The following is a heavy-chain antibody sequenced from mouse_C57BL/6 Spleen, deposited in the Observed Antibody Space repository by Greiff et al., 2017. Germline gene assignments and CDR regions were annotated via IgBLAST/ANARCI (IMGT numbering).Heavy chain of an antibody. CDR3: ARGAYYGKQDY. Sequence: QVQLQQSGAELVKPGASVKLSCKASGYTFTSYWMQWVKQRPGQGLEWIGEIDPSDSYTNYNQKFKGKATLTVDTSSSTAYMQLSSLTSEDSAVYYCARGAYYGKQDYWGQGTTLTVSS. D-gene: IGHD2-10*01. CDR2: IDPSDSYT. V-gene: IGHV1-50*01. CDR1: GYTFTSYW. J-gene: IGHJ2*01.